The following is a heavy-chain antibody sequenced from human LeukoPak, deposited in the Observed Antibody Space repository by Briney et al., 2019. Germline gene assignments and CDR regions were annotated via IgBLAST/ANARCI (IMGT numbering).Heavy chain of an antibody. D-gene: IGHD6-13*01. CDR3: ARDGGIAAAGKGY. Sequence: PGGSLRLSCAMSGFTIRNYFMSWVRQAPGKGLEWVSSISSSSSYIYYADSVKGRFTISRDNAKNSLYLQMNSLRAEDTAVYYCARDGGIAAAGKGYWGQGTLVTVSS. CDR1: GFTIRNYF. CDR2: ISSSSSYI. V-gene: IGHV3-21*01. J-gene: IGHJ4*02.